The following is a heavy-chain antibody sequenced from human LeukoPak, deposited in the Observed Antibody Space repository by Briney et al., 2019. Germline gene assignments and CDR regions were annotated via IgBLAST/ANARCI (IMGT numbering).Heavy chain of an antibody. CDR1: GYTLTELS. J-gene: IGHJ4*02. Sequence: ASVKVSCKVSGYTLTELSMHWVRQAPGKGLEWMGGFDPEDGETIYAQKFQGRVTMTRNTSISTAYMELSSLRSEDTAVYYCAREDPVVWGQGTLVTVSS. CDR3: AREDPVV. CDR2: FDPEDGET. D-gene: IGHD2-15*01. V-gene: IGHV1-24*01.